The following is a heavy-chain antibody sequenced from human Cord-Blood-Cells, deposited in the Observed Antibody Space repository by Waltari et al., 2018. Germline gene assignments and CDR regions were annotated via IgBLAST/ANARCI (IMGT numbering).Heavy chain of an antibody. CDR3: AKDNFAFDI. D-gene: IGHD1-1*01. V-gene: IGHV3-9*01. CDR1: GLPFDDYA. CDR2: ISWNSGSI. J-gene: IGHJ3*02. Sequence: EVQLVESGGGLVQPGRSLRLSCAASGLPFDDYAMHWVRQAPGKGLEWVSGISWNSGSIGYADSVKGRFTISRDNAKNSLYLQMNSLRAEDTALYYCAKDNFAFDIWGQGTMVTVSS.